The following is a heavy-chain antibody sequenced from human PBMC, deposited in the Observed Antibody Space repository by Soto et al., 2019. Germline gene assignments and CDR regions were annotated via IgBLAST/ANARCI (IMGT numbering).Heavy chain of an antibody. Sequence: QVQLQESGPGLVKPSQTLSLTCTVSGGSISSGGYYWSWIRQHPGKGLEWIGYIYYSGSTYYNPSGQRRVSISVDRSRNQFSLKRSSVSSEDSAFYYGARDPLTWGQVTLLTGSS. CDR2: IYYSGST. J-gene: IGHJ4*02. CDR1: GGSISSGGYY. V-gene: IGHV4-31*03. CDR3: ARDPLT.